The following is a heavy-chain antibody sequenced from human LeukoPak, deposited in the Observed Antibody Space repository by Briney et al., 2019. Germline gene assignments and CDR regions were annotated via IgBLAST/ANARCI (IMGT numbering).Heavy chain of an antibody. D-gene: IGHD5-18*01. CDR3: ARNSREYSYGSVDY. Sequence: PGGSLRLSCAASGFTVSSNYMSWVRQAPGKGLEWVSAISGSGVSRYYADSVRGRFTISRDNSKNTLYLQMNSLRAEDTALYYCARNSREYSYGSVDYWGHGALVTVSS. J-gene: IGHJ4*01. CDR1: GFTVSSNY. CDR2: ISGSGVSR. V-gene: IGHV3-23*01.